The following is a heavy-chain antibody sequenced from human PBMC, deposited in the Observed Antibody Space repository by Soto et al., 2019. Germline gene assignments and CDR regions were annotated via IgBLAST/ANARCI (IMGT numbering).Heavy chain of an antibody. CDR1: RFTFSDYA. Sequence: DEQLLESGGGLVQPGGSLTLSCAASRFTFSDYAMSWVRQAPGKGLEWVSAIGGGGADTYYADSVKGRFTISRDNSKNTLYLQMNSRRDEDTAVYYCAKDAVPYNGKWDWFDPWGQGTLVTVSS. D-gene: IGHD1-26*01. J-gene: IGHJ5*02. CDR3: AKDAVPYNGKWDWFDP. CDR2: IGGGGADT. V-gene: IGHV3-23*01.